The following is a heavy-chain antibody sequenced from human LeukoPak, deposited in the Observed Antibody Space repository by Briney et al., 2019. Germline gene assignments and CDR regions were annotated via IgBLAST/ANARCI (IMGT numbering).Heavy chain of an antibody. V-gene: IGHV4-34*01. CDR3: ARGAVLLWFGEYPRRSNWFDP. D-gene: IGHD3-10*01. CDR2: INHSGST. Sequence: GSLRLSCEASGVTFSSYVMSWIRQPPGKGLEWIGEINHSGSTNYNPSLKSRVTISVDTSKNQFSLKLSSVTAADTAVYYCARGAVLLWFGEYPRRSNWFDPWGQGTLVTVSS. J-gene: IGHJ5*02. CDR1: GVTFSSYV.